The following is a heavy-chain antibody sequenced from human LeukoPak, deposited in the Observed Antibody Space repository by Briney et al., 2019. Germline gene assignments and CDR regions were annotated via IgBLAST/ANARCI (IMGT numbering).Heavy chain of an antibody. J-gene: IGHJ4*02. CDR2: IYHSGST. CDR1: GYSISSGYY. Sequence: SETLSLTCTVSGYSISSGYYWGWIRQPPGKGLEWIGSIYHSGSTYYNPSLKSRVTISVDTSKNQFSLKLSSVAAADTAVYYCAKSSYSIFDYWGQGTLVTVSS. V-gene: IGHV4-38-2*02. CDR3: AKSSYSIFDY. D-gene: IGHD5-18*01.